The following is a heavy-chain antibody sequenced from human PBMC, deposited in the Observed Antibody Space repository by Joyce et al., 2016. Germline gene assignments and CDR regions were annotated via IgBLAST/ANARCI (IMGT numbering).Heavy chain of an antibody. CDR3: ARDVKYYDSSGFYFLYPFDI. Sequence: EVQVVESGGGLVKPGGSLRLSCVASEFTFSNYNMNWVRQGSVKGLEWFSSIGTGVSYIYYADSVKGRFTISRDNAKNSLYLQMNSLRAEDTAVYFCARDVKYYDSSGFYFLYPFDIWGQGTMVTVSS. CDR2: IGTGVSYI. CDR1: EFTFSNYN. V-gene: IGHV3-21*01. J-gene: IGHJ3*02. D-gene: IGHD3-22*01.